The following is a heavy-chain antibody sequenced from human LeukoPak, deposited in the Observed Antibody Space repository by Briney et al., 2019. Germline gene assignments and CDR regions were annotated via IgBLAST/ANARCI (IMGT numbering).Heavy chain of an antibody. D-gene: IGHD5-18*01. Sequence: KPGGSLRLSCAASGFTFSSYSRNWVRQAPGKGLEWVSSISTSSGYIYYADSVRGRFTISRDNAKNSLYLQMNSLRAEDTAVYYCASRIQLWSPVDYWGQGTLVTVSS. J-gene: IGHJ4*02. CDR2: ISTSSGYI. CDR1: GFTFSSYS. V-gene: IGHV3-21*01. CDR3: ASRIQLWSPVDY.